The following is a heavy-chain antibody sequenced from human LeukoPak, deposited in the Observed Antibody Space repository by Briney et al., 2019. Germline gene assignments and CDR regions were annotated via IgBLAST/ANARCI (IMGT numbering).Heavy chain of an antibody. J-gene: IGHJ6*02. CDR2: IYYSGST. CDR1: GGSISSYY. CDR3: ARGDYGDHNYYYYGMDV. Sequence: SETLSLTCTVSGGSISSYYWSWIRQPPGKGLEWIGYIYYSGSTNYNPSLKSRVTISVDMSKNQFSLKLSSVTAADTAVYYCARGDYGDHNYYYYGMDVWGQGATVTVSS. D-gene: IGHD4-17*01. V-gene: IGHV4-59*01.